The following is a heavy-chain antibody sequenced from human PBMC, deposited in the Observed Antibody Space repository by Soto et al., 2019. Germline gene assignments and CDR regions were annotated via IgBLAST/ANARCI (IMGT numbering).Heavy chain of an antibody. CDR2: IKDDGSQT. CDR1: GFTFSAYW. V-gene: IGHV3-7*01. CDR3: ATAVRGSAWSY. D-gene: IGHD6-19*01. J-gene: IGHJ4*02. Sequence: EVKLEESGGGLVQTGGSLRLSCAVSGFTFSAYWMRWVRQAPGKGLEGVANIKDDGSQTYYVDSVKGRFTISRDNAQNSMYLHMNSLRAEDTAVYYCATAVRGSAWSYWGQGTLFTVSS.